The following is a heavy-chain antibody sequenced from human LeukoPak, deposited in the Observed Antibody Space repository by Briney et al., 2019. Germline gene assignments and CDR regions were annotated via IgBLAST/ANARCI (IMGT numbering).Heavy chain of an antibody. D-gene: IGHD3-10*01. CDR3: ARVKVPYYYGSGTPGEYYFDY. J-gene: IGHJ4*02. CDR2: IYYSGST. CDR1: GGSISSYY. V-gene: IGHV4-59*12. Sequence: SETLSLTCTVSGGSISSYYWSWIRQPPGKGLEWIGYIYYSGSTNYNPSLKSRVTISVDKSKNQFSLKLSSVTAADTAVYYCARVKVPYYYGSGTPGEYYFDYWGQGTLVTVSS.